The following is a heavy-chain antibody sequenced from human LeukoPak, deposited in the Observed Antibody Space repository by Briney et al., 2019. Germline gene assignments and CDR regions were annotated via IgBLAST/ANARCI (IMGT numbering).Heavy chain of an antibody. CDR2: IKQDGSER. CDR3: AREPYYYYYYMDV. Sequence: PGGSLRLSCAASGSTFRSLWMSWVRQAPGKGLEWVANIKQDGSERYYMDSVKGRFTISRDNAKNSLYLRLSSLRAEDTAVYYCAREPYYYYYYMDVWGKGTTVTVSS. V-gene: IGHV3-7*01. CDR1: GSTFRSLW. J-gene: IGHJ6*03.